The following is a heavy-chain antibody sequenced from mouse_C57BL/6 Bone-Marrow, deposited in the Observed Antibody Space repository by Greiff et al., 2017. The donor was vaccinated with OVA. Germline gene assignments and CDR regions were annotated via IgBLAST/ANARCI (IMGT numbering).Heavy chain of an antibody. CDR1: GFTFSNYW. CDR2: IRLKSDNYAT. Sequence: EVKVEESGGGLVQPGGSMTLSCVASGFTFSNYWMNWVRQSPEKGLEWVAQIRLKSDNYATHYAESVKGRFTISRDDSKSSVYLQMNNLRAEDTGIYYCTGLHDYARFADWGQGTLVTVSA. D-gene: IGHD2-4*01. V-gene: IGHV6-3*01. CDR3: TGLHDYARFAD. J-gene: IGHJ3*01.